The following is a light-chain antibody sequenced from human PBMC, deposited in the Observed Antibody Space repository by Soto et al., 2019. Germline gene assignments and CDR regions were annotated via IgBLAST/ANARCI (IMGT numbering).Light chain of an antibody. V-gene: IGLV1-44*01. CDR3: AAWDDSLNGVI. CDR2: SNN. CDR1: SSNIGSNT. Sequence: QSVLTQSPSASWTPGQRVTISCSGSSSNIGSNTVNWYQQLPGTAPKLLIYSNNQLPSGVPDRFSGSKSGTSASLAISGLQSEDEADYYCAAWDDSLNGVIFGGGTQLTVL. J-gene: IGLJ2*01.